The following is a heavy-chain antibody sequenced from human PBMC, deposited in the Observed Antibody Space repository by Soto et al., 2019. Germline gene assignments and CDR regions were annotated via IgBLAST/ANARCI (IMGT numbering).Heavy chain of an antibody. CDR1: GFTFSSYE. CDR3: FTSYYDFWSGYYDAFDI. Sequence: GGSLRLSCAASGFTFSSYEMNWVRQAPGKGLEWVSYISSSGSTIYYADSVKVRFTISRDNAKNSLYLQMNSLRAEDTAVYYCFTSYYDFWSGYYDAFDIWGQGKMVTVSS. J-gene: IGHJ3*02. D-gene: IGHD3-3*01. CDR2: ISSSGSTI. V-gene: IGHV3-48*03.